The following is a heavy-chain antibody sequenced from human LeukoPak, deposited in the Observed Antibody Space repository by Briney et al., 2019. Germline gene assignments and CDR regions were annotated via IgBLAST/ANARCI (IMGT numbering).Heavy chain of an antibody. D-gene: IGHD1-26*01. Sequence: GGSLRLSCAASGFTFRDYTMNWVRQAPGKGLEWVSAISKSGTYIKYADSVKGRFTVSRDNAKNSLFLQMNSLRVEDTAVYFCARDRRIVGATSSYYFDYWGQGTLVTVSS. J-gene: IGHJ4*02. CDR2: ISKSGTYI. CDR3: ARDRRIVGATSSYYFDY. CDR1: GFTFRDYT. V-gene: IGHV3-21*01.